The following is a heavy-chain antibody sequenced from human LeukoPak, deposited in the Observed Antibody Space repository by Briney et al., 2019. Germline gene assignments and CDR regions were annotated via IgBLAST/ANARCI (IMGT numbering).Heavy chain of an antibody. D-gene: IGHD5-12*01. CDR2: ISYDGSNK. CDR1: GFTFSSYA. V-gene: IGHV3-30-3*01. J-gene: IGHJ4*02. Sequence: GGSLRLSCAASGFTFSSYAMHWVRQAPGKGLEWVAVISYDGSNKYYADSVKGRFTISRDNSKNTLYLQMNSLRAEDTAVYYCARDPTIVAGYFDYWGQGTLVTVSS. CDR3: ARDPTIVAGYFDY.